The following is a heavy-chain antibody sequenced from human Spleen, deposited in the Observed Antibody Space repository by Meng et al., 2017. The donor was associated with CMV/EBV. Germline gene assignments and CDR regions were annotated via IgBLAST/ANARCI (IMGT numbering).Heavy chain of an antibody. V-gene: IGHV3-21*01. CDR2: ISSSSSSI. Sequence: GESLKISCASSGFTFSSYTMTWVRQAPGKGLQWVSSISSSSSSIYYADSVKGRFTISRDNAKSSLYLQMNSLRAEDTAVYYCARDGDYYGSGEYFDLWGRGTLVTVSS. J-gene: IGHJ2*01. D-gene: IGHD3-10*01. CDR1: GFTFSSYT. CDR3: ARDGDYYGSGEYFDL.